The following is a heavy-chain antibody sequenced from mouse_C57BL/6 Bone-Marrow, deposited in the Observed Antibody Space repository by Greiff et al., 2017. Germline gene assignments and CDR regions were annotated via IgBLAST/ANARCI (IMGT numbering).Heavy chain of an antibody. CDR1: GYTFTSYW. J-gene: IGHJ3*01. D-gene: IGHD2-3*01. V-gene: IGHV1-5*01. Sequence: VQLQQSGTVLARPGASVKMSCKTSGYTFTSYWMHWVKQRPGQGLEWIGAIYPGNSDTSYNQKFKGKAKLTAVTSASTAYMELSSLTNEDSAVYYCTRWDGYFAWFAYWGQGTLVTVSA. CDR3: TRWDGYFAWFAY. CDR2: IYPGNSDT.